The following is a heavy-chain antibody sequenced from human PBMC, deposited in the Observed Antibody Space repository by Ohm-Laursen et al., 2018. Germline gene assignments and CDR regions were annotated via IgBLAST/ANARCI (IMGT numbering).Heavy chain of an antibody. Sequence: SLRLSCAASGFTVSSNYMRWIRQAPGKGLEWVSYISSSGSTIYYADSVKGRFTISRDNAKNSLYLQMNSLRAEDTAVYYGARCKQPRDYYGMDVWGQGTTVTVSS. D-gene: IGHD6-13*01. CDR2: ISSSGSTI. CDR3: ARCKQPRDYYGMDV. CDR1: GFTVSSNY. V-gene: IGHV3-11*01. J-gene: IGHJ6*02.